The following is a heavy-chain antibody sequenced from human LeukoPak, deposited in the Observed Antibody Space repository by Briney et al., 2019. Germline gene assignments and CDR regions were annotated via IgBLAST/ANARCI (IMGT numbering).Heavy chain of an antibody. J-gene: IGHJ4*02. D-gene: IGHD6-13*01. CDR1: GGTFSSYA. Sequence: SVKVSCKASGGTFSSYAISWVRQAPGQGLEWMGRIIPILGIANYAQKFQGRVTITADKSTSTAYMELSSLRSDDTAVYYCARISGYSSREGYFDYWGQGTLVTVSS. CDR2: IIPILGIA. CDR3: ARISGYSSREGYFDY. V-gene: IGHV1-69*04.